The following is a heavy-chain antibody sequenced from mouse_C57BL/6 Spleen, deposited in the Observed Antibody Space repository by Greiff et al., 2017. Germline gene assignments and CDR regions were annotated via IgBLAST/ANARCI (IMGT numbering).Heavy chain of an antibody. J-gene: IGHJ3*01. CDR2: IRLKSDNYAT. CDR1: GFTFSDAW. CDR3: TYLFAY. D-gene: IGHD5-5*01. V-gene: IGHV6-3*01. Sequence: DVQLVESGGGLVQPGGSMKLSCAASGFTFSDAWMDWVRQSPEKGLEWVAQIRLKSDNYATHYAESVKGRFTISRDDSKSSVYLQMNNLRAEDTGIYYCTYLFAYWGQGTLVTVSA.